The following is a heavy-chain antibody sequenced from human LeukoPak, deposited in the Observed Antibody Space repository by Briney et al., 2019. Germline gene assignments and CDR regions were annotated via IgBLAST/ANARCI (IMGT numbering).Heavy chain of an antibody. CDR3: ARELYSSGWSN. CDR2: IIPIFGTA. D-gene: IGHD6-19*01. Sequence: ASVKVSCKASGGTFSSYAISWVRQAPGQGLEWMVGIIPIFGTANYAQQFQGRVTITTDESTSTAYMELSSLRSEDTAVYYCARELYSSGWSNWGQGTLVTVSS. CDR1: GGTFSSYA. J-gene: IGHJ4*02. V-gene: IGHV1-69*05.